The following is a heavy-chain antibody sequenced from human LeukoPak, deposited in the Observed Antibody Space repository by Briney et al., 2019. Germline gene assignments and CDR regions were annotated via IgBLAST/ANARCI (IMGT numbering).Heavy chain of an antibody. CDR3: ARYLTGTATFDY. Sequence: SETLSLTCTVSGGSINNYYWSWIRQPPGKGLEWIGYIYYSGSTSYNPSLRSRVTISVDKSKNQFSLKLSSVTAADTAMYYCARYLTGTATFDYWGQGTLVTVSA. D-gene: IGHD1-1*01. V-gene: IGHV4-59*01. J-gene: IGHJ4*02. CDR1: GGSINNYY. CDR2: IYYSGST.